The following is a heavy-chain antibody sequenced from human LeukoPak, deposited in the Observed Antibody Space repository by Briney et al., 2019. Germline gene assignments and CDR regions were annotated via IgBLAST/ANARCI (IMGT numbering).Heavy chain of an antibody. J-gene: IGHJ5*02. V-gene: IGHV1-69*13. D-gene: IGHD3-10*01. CDR2: IIPIFGTA. CDR3: ARGDWGYYGSGSPMGFDP. CDR1: VYTFTGYY. Sequence: SVKVSCKASVYTFTGYYMHWVRQAPGQGLEWMGGIIPIFGTANYAQKFQGRVTITADESTSTAYMELSSLRSEDTAVYYCARGDWGYYGSGSPMGFDPWGQGTLVTVSS.